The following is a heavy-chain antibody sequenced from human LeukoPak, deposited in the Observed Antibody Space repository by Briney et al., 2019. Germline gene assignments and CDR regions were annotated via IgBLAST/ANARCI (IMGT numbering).Heavy chain of an antibody. CDR3: ARGPSPRRGLTGYQDY. CDR2: IYYSGST. CDR1: GGSISSYY. J-gene: IGHJ4*02. D-gene: IGHD3-9*01. V-gene: IGHV4-59*01. Sequence: SETLSLTCTVSGGSISSYYWSWIRQPPGKGLEWIGYIYYSGSTNYNPSLKSRVTISVDTSKNQFSLKLSSVTAADTAVYYCARGPSPRRGLTGYQDYWGQGTLVTVSS.